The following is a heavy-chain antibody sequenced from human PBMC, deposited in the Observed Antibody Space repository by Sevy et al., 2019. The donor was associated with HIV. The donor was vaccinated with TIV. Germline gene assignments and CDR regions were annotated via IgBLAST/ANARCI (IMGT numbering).Heavy chain of an antibody. V-gene: IGHV1-24*01. J-gene: IGHJ6*02. CDR3: ATCGSQPLLPRGVFYYYPMDV. D-gene: IGHD3-10*01. CDR2: FDPEHGET. Sequence: ASVKVSCKVSGYILTDLSMHWVRQAPGKGLEWMGGFDPEHGETIYAHKFQGRVTMTEDTSTDTAYMELSGLRSEDTAVYYCATCGSQPLLPRGVFYYYPMDVWGQGTTVTVSS. CDR1: GYILTDLS.